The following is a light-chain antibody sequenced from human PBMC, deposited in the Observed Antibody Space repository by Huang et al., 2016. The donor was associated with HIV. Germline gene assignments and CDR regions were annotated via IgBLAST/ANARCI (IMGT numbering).Light chain of an antibody. CDR3: QQANMYPRS. CDR2: STS. Sequence: IQLTQSPSSVSASEGDTVRITCRASQDISSWLAWYQQQPREAPTLLIPSTSILQSGVPSRFNGSGSGTDFFLTINSLRPDDFATYYCQQANMYPRSFGQGTRLDIK. J-gene: IGKJ5*01. V-gene: IGKV1-12*01. CDR1: QDISSW.